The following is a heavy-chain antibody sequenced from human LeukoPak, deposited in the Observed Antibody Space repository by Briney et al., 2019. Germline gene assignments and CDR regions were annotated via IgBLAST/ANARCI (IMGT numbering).Heavy chain of an antibody. D-gene: IGHD4-17*01. CDR3: ARENDYGVLGRRGVFDY. V-gene: IGHV3-11*06. CDR2: ISSSSSYT. CDR1: GFTFSDYY. Sequence: PGGSLRLSCAASGFTFSDYYMSWIRQAPGKGLEWVSYISSSSSYTNYADSVKGRFTISRVNAKNSLYLQMNSLRAEDTAVYYCARENDYGVLGRRGVFDYWGQGTLVTVSS. J-gene: IGHJ4*02.